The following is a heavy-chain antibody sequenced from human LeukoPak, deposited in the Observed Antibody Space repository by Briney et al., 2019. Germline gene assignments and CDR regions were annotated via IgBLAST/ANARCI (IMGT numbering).Heavy chain of an antibody. D-gene: IGHD6-13*01. CDR2: IRYDGSNK. Sequence: PGGSLRLSCAASGFTFSSYGMHWVRQAPGKGLEWVAFIRYDGSNKYYADSVKGRFTISRDNSKNTLYLQMNSLRAEDTAVYYCANQQQLALNFDYWGQGTLVTVSS. J-gene: IGHJ4*02. CDR3: ANQQQLALNFDY. CDR1: GFTFSSYG. V-gene: IGHV3-30*02.